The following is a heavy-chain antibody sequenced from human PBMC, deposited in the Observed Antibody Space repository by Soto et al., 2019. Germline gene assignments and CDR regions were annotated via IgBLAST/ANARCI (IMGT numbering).Heavy chain of an antibody. V-gene: IGHV3-74*01. CDR1: GFTFGYYW. CDR3: ASRDRGAFDH. Sequence: EVQLVESGGGLVQPGESLRLSCAASGFTFGYYWMHWVRQAPGKGLVWVSRIHSDGTSTTYADSVKGRFTISRDNAKNTLSLQMNSLRAEDTAVYYCASRDRGAFDHWGQGTVVTVSS. J-gene: IGHJ3*01. CDR2: IHSDGTST.